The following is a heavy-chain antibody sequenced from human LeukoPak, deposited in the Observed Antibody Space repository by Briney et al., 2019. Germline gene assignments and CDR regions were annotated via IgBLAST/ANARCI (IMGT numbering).Heavy chain of an antibody. CDR2: IYPSGST. D-gene: IGHD5-18*01. Sequence: PSETLSLTCTVSGDSISSYYCSWIRQPAGKGLEWIGRIYPSGSTNYNPSLKSRVTMSVDTSKNHFSLTLTSVTAADTAIYYCAGEDSYGSYYFDSWGRGTLVTVSS. J-gene: IGHJ4*02. V-gene: IGHV4-4*07. CDR1: GDSISSYY. CDR3: AGEDSYGSYYFDS.